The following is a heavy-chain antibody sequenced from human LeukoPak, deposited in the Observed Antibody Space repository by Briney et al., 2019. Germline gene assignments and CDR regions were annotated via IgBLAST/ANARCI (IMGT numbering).Heavy chain of an antibody. J-gene: IGHJ4*02. CDR1: GYTFTSYY. CDR3: ASYSGSYHSFDY. D-gene: IGHD1-26*01. Sequence: ASVKVSCKASGYTFTSYYMHWVRQAPGQGLEWMGIINPSGGSTSYAQKFQGRVTMTRDTSTSTVYMALSSLRSEDTAVYYCASYSGSYHSFDYWGQGTLVTVSS. V-gene: IGHV1-46*01. CDR2: INPSGGST.